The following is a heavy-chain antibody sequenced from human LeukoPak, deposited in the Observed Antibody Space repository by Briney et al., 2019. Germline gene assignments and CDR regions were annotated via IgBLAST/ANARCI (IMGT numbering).Heavy chain of an antibody. CDR3: ARDTGVRGVIITRYYYYHGMDV. D-gene: IGHD3-10*01. Sequence: SVQASCKASGGTFISYAISWVGRAPGQGGEWMGRIIPILGIANYAQKFQGRVTITADKSTSTAYMELSSLRSEDTAVYYCARDTGVRGVIITRYYYYHGMDVWGQGTTVTVSS. V-gene: IGHV1-69*04. CDR1: GGTFISYA. J-gene: IGHJ6*02. CDR2: IIPILGIA.